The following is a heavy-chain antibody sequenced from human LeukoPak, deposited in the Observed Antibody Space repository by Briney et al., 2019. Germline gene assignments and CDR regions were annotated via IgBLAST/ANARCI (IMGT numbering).Heavy chain of an antibody. CDR2: IRYDGSNE. Sequence: GGSLRLSCAASGFTFSTYGMHWVRQAPGKGLEWVAFIRYDGSNEYYADSVKGRFTISRDNSKNTLYLQMNSLRAEDTAVYYCAKVISRGSGTYGAWGQGTLVTVSS. J-gene: IGHJ5*02. D-gene: IGHD3-10*01. CDR1: GFTFSTYG. V-gene: IGHV3-30*02. CDR3: AKVISRGSGTYGA.